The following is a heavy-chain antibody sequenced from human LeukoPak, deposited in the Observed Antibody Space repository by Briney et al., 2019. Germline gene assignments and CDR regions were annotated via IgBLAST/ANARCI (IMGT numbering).Heavy chain of an antibody. CDR1: GGTFSSYT. Sequence: ASVKVSCKASGGTFSSYTISWVRQAPGQGLEWMGRINPNGGGTNYAQKFQGRVTMTRDTSISTAYMELSRLRSDDTAVYYCASGGTYPDYWGQGTLVTVSS. D-gene: IGHD3-16*02. CDR2: INPNGGGT. J-gene: IGHJ4*02. V-gene: IGHV1-2*06. CDR3: ASGGTYPDY.